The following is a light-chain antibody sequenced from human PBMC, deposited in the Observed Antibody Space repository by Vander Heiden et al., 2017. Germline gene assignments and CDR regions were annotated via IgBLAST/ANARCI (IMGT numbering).Light chain of an antibody. CDR1: SSDVGGNSF. Sequence: QSALTQPASVSGSPGPSITISCTGTSSDVGGNSFVSWYHQHPGQAPNLMIYEVSNRPSGVANRFSGSKYGNTASLTTTGLQAEDEADYYCSSYSTSTNLVVFGGGTKLTVL. J-gene: IGLJ2*01. CDR2: EVS. CDR3: SSYSTSTNLVV. V-gene: IGLV2-14*01.